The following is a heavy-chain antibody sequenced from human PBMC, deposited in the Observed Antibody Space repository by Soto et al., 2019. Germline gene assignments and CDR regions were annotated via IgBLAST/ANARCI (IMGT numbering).Heavy chain of an antibody. V-gene: IGHV5-51*01. CDR1: GYSFTSYW. CDR2: IYPGDSDT. D-gene: IGHD2-15*01. CDR3: ARPGRYCSGGSCRYNPFDC. Sequence: GESLKISCKGSGYSFTSYWIGWVRQMPGKGLEWMGIIYPGDSDTRYSPSFQGQVTISADMSISTAYLQWSSLKASDTSTYYCARPGRYCSGGSCRYNPFDCWGQGSLVTVSS. J-gene: IGHJ4*02.